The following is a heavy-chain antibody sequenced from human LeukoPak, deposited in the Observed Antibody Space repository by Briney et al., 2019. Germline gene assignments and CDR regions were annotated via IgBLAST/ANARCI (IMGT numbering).Heavy chain of an antibody. D-gene: IGHD2-2*01. Sequence: GRSLRLSCAASGFTFSSYGMHWVRQAPGKGLEWVAVISYDGSNKYYADSVKGRFTISRDNSKNTLYLQMNSLRAADTAVYYCARDKDTSYLSSFDYWGQGTLVTVSS. V-gene: IGHV3-30*03. CDR1: GFTFSSYG. CDR3: ARDKDTSYLSSFDY. CDR2: ISYDGSNK. J-gene: IGHJ4*02.